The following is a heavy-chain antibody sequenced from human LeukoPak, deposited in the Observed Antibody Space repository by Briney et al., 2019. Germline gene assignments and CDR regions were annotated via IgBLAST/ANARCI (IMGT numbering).Heavy chain of an antibody. CDR3: AKRSLVVSGYYYDSSGYSDY. CDR2: IKEDGSTK. D-gene: IGHD3-22*01. J-gene: IGHJ4*02. Sequence: GGSLRLSCAASGFTFSSYWMSWVRQAPGKGLEWVAIIKEDGSTKYYVDSVKGRFTISRDNAKNSLYLQMNSLRAEDTAVYYCAKRSLVVSGYYYDSSGYSDYWGQGTLVTVSS. CDR1: GFTFSSYW. V-gene: IGHV3-7*03.